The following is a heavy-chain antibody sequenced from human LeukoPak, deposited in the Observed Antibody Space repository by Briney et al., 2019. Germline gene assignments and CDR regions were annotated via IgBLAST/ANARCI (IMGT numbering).Heavy chain of an antibody. CDR1: GFTFSSYG. J-gene: IGHJ5*02. D-gene: IGHD6-19*01. CDR2: ISGSGGST. V-gene: IGHV3-23*01. CDR3: AKVVAVAGISDWFDP. Sequence: GGSLRLSCAASGFTFSSYGMSWVRQAPGKGLEWVSAISGSGGSTYYADSVKGRFTISRDNSKNTLYLQLNSLRAEDTAVYYCAKVVAVAGISDWFDPWGQGTLVTVSS.